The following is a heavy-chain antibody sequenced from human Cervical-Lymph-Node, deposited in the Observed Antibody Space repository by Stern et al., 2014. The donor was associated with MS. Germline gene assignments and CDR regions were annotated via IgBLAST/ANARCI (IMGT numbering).Heavy chain of an antibody. CDR3: ATLGVTTGDFDP. J-gene: IGHJ5*02. V-gene: IGHV1-69*04. D-gene: IGHD4-17*01. CDR1: GGTFSSSG. Sequence: QVQLVQSGSEVKKPGSSVRVSCKASGGTFSSSGISWVRQAPGQALEWMGRIIPILSITNYAQNFQGRVTITADKSTSTAYMELSSLRSEDTAVYYCATLGVTTGDFDPWGQGTLVTVSS. CDR2: IIPILSIT.